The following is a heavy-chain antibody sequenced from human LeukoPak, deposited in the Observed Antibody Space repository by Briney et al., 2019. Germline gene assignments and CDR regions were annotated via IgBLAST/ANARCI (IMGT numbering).Heavy chain of an antibody. D-gene: IGHD3-22*01. Sequence: PSETLSLTCTVSGGSISSSSYYWGWIRQPPGTGLEWIGSIYYSGSTYYNPSLKSRVTISVDTSKNQFSLKLSSVTAADTAVYYCAQLLWLSGHNWFDPWGQGTLVTVSS. V-gene: IGHV4-39*01. CDR3: AQLLWLSGHNWFDP. J-gene: IGHJ5*02. CDR1: GGSISSSSYY. CDR2: IYYSGST.